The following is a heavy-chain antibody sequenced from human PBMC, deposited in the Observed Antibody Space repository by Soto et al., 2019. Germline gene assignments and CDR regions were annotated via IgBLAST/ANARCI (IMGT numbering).Heavy chain of an antibody. D-gene: IGHD3-16*02. Sequence: SETLSLTCAVYGGSFSGYYWSWIRQPPGKVLEWIGEINHSGSTNYNPSLKSRVTISVDTSKNQFSLKLSSVTAADTAVYYCARGPSNDYVWGSYRYTGGYFDYWGQGTLVNVSS. CDR1: GGSFSGYY. CDR3: ARGPSNDYVWGSYRYTGGYFDY. J-gene: IGHJ4*02. CDR2: INHSGST. V-gene: IGHV4-34*01.